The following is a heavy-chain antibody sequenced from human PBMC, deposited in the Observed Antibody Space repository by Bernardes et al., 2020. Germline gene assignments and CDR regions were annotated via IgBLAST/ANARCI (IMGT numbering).Heavy chain of an antibody. CDR2: ISYDGSNK. Sequence: GGSLRLSCAASGFTFSSYGMHWVRQAPGKGLEWVAVISYDGSNKYYADSVKGRFTISRDNSKNTLYLQMNSLRAEDTAVYYCAKHRNYDSSGYYSWGQGTLVTVSS. CDR1: GFTFSSYG. CDR3: AKHRNYDSSGYYS. D-gene: IGHD3-22*01. V-gene: IGHV3-30*18. J-gene: IGHJ4*02.